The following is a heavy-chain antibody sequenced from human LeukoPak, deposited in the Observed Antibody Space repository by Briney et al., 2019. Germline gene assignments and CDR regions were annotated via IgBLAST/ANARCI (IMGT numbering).Heavy chain of an antibody. CDR2: ISSSSSAI. V-gene: IGHV3-48*01. D-gene: IGHD2-2*02. J-gene: IGHJ4*02. CDR1: GFTFSSYS. Sequence: GGSLRLSCAASGFTFSSYSMNWDRQAPGKGLEWVSYISSSSSAIFYADSVKGRFTISRDNAKNSLYLQMNSLRAEDTAVYYCANYCSTTTCYNVDNWGQGTLVTVSS. CDR3: ANYCSTTTCYNVDN.